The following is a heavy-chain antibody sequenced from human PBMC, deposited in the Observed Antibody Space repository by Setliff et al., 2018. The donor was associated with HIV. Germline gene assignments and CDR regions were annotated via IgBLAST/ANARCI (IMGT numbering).Heavy chain of an antibody. CDR1: GFTFHDYG. CDR2: VSPSSIVT. D-gene: IGHD1-26*01. V-gene: IGHV3-23*01. J-gene: IGHJ3*01. CDR3: AKPTSGLYPRAFDL. Sequence: PGGSLRLSCAASGFTFHDYGMSWVRQAPGKGLEWVSAVSPSSIVTYYADSVKGRFTVSRDDSKNMLFLQMNSLGPEDTAIYYCAKPTSGLYPRAFDLWGQGTMVTVSS.